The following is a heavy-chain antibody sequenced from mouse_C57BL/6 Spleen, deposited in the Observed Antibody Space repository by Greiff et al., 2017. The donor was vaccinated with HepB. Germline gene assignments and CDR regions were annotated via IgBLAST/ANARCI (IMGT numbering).Heavy chain of an antibody. CDR1: GYTFTSYW. V-gene: IGHV1-64*01. CDR2: IHPNSGST. D-gene: IGHD1-2*01. Sequence: QVQLQQPGAELVKPGASVKLSCKASGYTFTSYWMHWVKQRPGQGLEWIGMIHPNSGSTNYNEKFKSKATLTVDKSSSTAYMQLSSLTSEDSAVYYGARLLYYGYGGYWGQGTTLTVSS. CDR3: ARLLYYGYGGY. J-gene: IGHJ2*01.